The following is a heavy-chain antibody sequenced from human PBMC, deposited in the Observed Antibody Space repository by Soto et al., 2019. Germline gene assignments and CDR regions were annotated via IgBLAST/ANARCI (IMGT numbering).Heavy chain of an antibody. CDR3: ARDNYDILTGYSLYYFDY. V-gene: IGHV3-74*01. D-gene: IGHD3-9*01. J-gene: IGHJ4*02. CDR1: GFNFRSYW. Sequence: GGSQRLSSAASGFNFRSYWMQWVRQAPGKGLVWVSCINSNRSNISYADSVKGRFTISRDNAKNSLYLQMNSLRAEDTAVYYCARDNYDILTGYSLYYFDYWGQGTLVTVSS. CDR2: INSNRSNI.